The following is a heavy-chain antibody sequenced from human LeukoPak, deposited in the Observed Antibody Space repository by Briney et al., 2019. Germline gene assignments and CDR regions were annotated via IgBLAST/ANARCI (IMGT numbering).Heavy chain of an antibody. D-gene: IGHD6-19*01. CDR1: GGSFSGYY. V-gene: IGHV4-34*01. Sequence: PSETLSLTCAVYGGSFSGYYWSWIRQPPGKGLEGIGEINHSGSTNYNPSLKSRVTISVDTSKNQFSLKLSSVTAADTAVYYCAGSMAVAGLSFDYWGQGTLVTVSS. CDR3: AGSMAVAGLSFDY. J-gene: IGHJ4*02. CDR2: INHSGST.